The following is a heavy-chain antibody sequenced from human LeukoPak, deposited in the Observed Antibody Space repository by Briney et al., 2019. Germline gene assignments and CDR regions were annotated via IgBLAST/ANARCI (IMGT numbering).Heavy chain of an antibody. V-gene: IGHV1-18*01. J-gene: IGHJ4*02. CDR2: ISAYNGNT. CDR1: GGTFSSYA. Sequence: ASVKVSCKASGGTFSSYAISWVRQAPGQGLEWMGWISAYNGNTNYAQKLQGRVTMTTDTSTSTAYMELRSLRSDDTAVYYCARYSGSFPHGYWGQGTLVTVSS. D-gene: IGHD1-26*01. CDR3: ARYSGSFPHGY.